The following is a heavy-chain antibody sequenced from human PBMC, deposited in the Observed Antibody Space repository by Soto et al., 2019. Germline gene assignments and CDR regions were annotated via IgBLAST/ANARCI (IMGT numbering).Heavy chain of an antibody. CDR3: AGGGGWTLVY. D-gene: IGHD6-19*01. Sequence: ASVKVSCKASGYTFTSTYMHWVRQAPGQGLEWMGVIDPNGGRTIYAEKFQGRLTLTRDTSTATDYMQLSSLRAEDTAVYYCAGGGGWTLVYWGQGTLVTVSS. J-gene: IGHJ4*02. CDR2: IDPNGGRT. CDR1: GYTFTSTY. V-gene: IGHV1-46*03.